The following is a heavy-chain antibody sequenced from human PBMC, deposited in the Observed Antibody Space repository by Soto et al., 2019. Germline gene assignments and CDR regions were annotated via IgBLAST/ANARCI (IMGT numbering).Heavy chain of an antibody. J-gene: IGHJ4*02. D-gene: IGHD4-17*01. CDR3: AKDYGDFYGYFDY. CDR2: ISWNSDNM. V-gene: IGHV3-9*01. Sequence: EVQLVDSGGGLVHPGRSLRLSCAASGFTFDDHGMHWVRQVPGKGLEWVSGISWNSDNMAYADSVKGRFTISRDNGKNSLYLQMNSLRAEDTAFYYCAKDYGDFYGYFDYWGQGTLVTVSS. CDR1: GFTFDDHG.